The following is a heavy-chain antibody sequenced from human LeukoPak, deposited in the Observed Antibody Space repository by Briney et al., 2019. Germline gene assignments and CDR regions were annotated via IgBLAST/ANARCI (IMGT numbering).Heavy chain of an antibody. Sequence: SETLSLTCTVSGGSISSSSYYWSWIRQPAGKGLEWIGRIYTGGSTNYNPSLKSRVIISVDTSKNQFSLELSSVTAADTAVYYCARENRYCSGGSCYSWGQGTLVTVSS. CDR3: ARENRYCSGGSCYS. J-gene: IGHJ4*02. CDR1: GGSISSSSYY. CDR2: IYTGGST. D-gene: IGHD2-15*01. V-gene: IGHV4-61*02.